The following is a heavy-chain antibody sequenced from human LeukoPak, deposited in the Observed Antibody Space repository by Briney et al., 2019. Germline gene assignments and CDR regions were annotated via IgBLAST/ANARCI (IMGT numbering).Heavy chain of an antibody. D-gene: IGHD3-9*01. V-gene: IGHV3-23*01. CDR1: GFTFSSYA. J-gene: IGHJ6*02. CDR3: AKVLTGYYYYYNGMDV. Sequence: GPLRLSCTASGFTFSSYALSWVRQAPGKGLEWVSAISGSGGSTYYAASVKGRFTISRDNSKNTRYLQMDSLRAEDTAIYYYAKVLTGYYYYYNGMDVWGQGTTVTVSS. CDR2: ISGSGGST.